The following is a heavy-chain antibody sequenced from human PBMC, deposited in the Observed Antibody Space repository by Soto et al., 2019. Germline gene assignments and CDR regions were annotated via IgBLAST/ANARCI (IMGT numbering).Heavy chain of an antibody. J-gene: IGHJ6*02. CDR3: ARLRGRPSGPKYYYYYGMDV. Sequence: SETLSLTCAVYGGSFSGYYWSWIRQPPGKGLEWIGEINHSGSTNYNPSLKGRVTISVDTSKNQFSLKLSSVTAADTAVYYCARLRGRPSGPKYYYYYGMDVWGQGTTVTVSS. V-gene: IGHV4-34*01. CDR2: INHSGST. CDR1: GGSFSGYY. D-gene: IGHD3-10*01.